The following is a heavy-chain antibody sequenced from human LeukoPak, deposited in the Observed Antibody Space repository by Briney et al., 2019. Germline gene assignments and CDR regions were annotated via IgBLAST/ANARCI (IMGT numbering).Heavy chain of an antibody. CDR2: IYPGDPDT. CDR1: GYNFTSYW. V-gene: IGHV5-51*01. CDR3: ARSYPETDWFDP. J-gene: IGHJ5*02. D-gene: IGHD1-14*01. Sequence: SGESLKISCKGSGYNFTSYWIGWVRQMPGKGLEWMGIIYPGDPDTRYSPSFQGQVTISADKSISTAYLQWSSLKASDTAMYYCARSYPETDWFDPWGQGTLVTVSS.